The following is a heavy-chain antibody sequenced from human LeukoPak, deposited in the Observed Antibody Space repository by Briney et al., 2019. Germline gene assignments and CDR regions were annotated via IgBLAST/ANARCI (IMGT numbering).Heavy chain of an antibody. CDR2: IYHSGST. Sequence: SETLSLTCAVSGGSISSGGYSWSWIRQPPGKGLEWIGYIYHSGSTYYNPSLKSRVTISADRSKNQFSLKLSPVTAADTAVYYCAREGGEERYCSGGSCYYGMDVWGQGTTVTVSS. J-gene: IGHJ6*02. V-gene: IGHV4-30-2*01. CDR3: AREGGEERYCSGGSCYYGMDV. D-gene: IGHD2-15*01. CDR1: GGSISSGGYS.